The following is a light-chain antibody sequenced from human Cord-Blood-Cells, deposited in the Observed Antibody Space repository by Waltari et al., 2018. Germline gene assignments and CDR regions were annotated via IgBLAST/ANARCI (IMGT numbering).Light chain of an antibody. CDR3: SSYTSSSTVV. J-gene: IGLJ2*01. Sequence: QSALTQPASVSGSPGQPLTIPCTGTSSYVGGYNYVSWYQQHPGKAPKLMIYDVSNRPSGVSNRFSGSKSGNTASLTISGLQAEDEADYYCSSYTSSSTVVFGGGTKLTVL. V-gene: IGLV2-14*01. CDR2: DVS. CDR1: SSYVGGYNY.